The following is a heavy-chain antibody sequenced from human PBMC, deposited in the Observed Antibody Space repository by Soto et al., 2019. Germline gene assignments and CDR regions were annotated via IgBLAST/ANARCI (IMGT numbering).Heavy chain of an antibody. D-gene: IGHD3-16*02. Sequence: EVQLVESGGGLVQPGGSLKLSCAASGFTFSGSAMHWVRQASGKGLEWVGRIRSKANSYATAYAASVKGRFTISRDDSQNTAYLQMNSLKTEDTAVYYCRSERGDDYIWGSYHEDYWGQGTLVTVSS. CDR1: GFTFSGSA. CDR2: IRSKANSYAT. J-gene: IGHJ4*02. V-gene: IGHV3-73*01. CDR3: RSERGDDYIWGSYHEDY.